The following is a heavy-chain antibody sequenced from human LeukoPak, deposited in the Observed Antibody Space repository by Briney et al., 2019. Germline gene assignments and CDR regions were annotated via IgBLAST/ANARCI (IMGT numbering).Heavy chain of an antibody. J-gene: IGHJ4*02. CDR2: IDRDGSRI. D-gene: IGHD4-23*01. CDR1: GFTFSSYW. CDR3: VRGNDYGGPHY. V-gene: IGHV3-74*01. Sequence: GGSLRLSCAVSGFTFSSYWMHWVRRAPGKGLVWVSRIDRDGSRINYADSVKGRFTISRDNGKNTLFLQMNSLRAEDAAVYYCVRGNDYGGPHYWGQGTLVTVSS.